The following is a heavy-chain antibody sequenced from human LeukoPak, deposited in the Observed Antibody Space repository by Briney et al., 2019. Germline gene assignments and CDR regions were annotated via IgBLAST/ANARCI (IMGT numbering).Heavy chain of an antibody. CDR3: ARNSYCSSTSCYRAPEYYYYYYYMDV. CDR2: INHSGST. CDR1: GGSISSYY. D-gene: IGHD2-2*02. J-gene: IGHJ6*03. Sequence: KPSETLSLTCTVSGGSISSYYWSWIRQTPGKGLEWIGEINHSGSTNYNPSLKSRVTISVDTSKNQYSLKLSSVTAADTAVYYCARNSYCSSTSCYRAPEYYYYYYYMDVWGKGTTVTVSS. V-gene: IGHV4-34*01.